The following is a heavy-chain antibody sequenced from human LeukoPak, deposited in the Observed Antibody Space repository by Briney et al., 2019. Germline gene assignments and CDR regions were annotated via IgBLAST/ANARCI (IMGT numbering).Heavy chain of an antibody. J-gene: IGHJ4*02. D-gene: IGHD5-24*01. V-gene: IGHV3-23*01. CDR1: GFTFSSYA. CDR2: ISGSGSRT. Sequence: GGSLRLSCAASGFTFSSYAMSWVRQAPGKGLEWVSTISGSGSRTYYADSVKGRFTISRDNSKNTLYLQMNSLRAEDTAVYYCAKDIIPRDGYNEIDYWGQGTLVTVSS. CDR3: AKDIIPRDGYNEIDY.